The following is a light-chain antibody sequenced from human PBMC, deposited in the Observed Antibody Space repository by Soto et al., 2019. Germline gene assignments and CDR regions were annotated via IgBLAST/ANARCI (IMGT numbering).Light chain of an antibody. V-gene: IGKV4-1*01. Sequence: DIVMTQSPDSLAVSLGERATINCKSSQSVLYSANNKNCLAWYQQKPGQPPKLLLYWASTRESGVPDRFSGSGSGTDFTLTIISLQAEDVAVYYCQQYYSTPRTFGQGTKVEIK. J-gene: IGKJ1*01. CDR2: WAS. CDR3: QQYYSTPRT. CDR1: QSVLYSANNKNC.